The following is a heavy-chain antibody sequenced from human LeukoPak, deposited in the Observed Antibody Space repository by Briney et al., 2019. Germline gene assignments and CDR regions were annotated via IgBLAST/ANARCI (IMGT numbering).Heavy chain of an antibody. CDR3: ARFVANWNPGGMEG. Sequence: GGSLRLSCVASEFTFSAYGMSWVRQAPGTGLEWVSSISGSGSSIHYKESVRGRFTISRDNSGNSIYLQMNSLRAEDTAVYYCARFVANWNPGGMEGWGQGTTVIVSS. D-gene: IGHD1-20*01. V-gene: IGHV3-21*01. CDR1: EFTFSAYG. J-gene: IGHJ6*02. CDR2: ISGSGSSI.